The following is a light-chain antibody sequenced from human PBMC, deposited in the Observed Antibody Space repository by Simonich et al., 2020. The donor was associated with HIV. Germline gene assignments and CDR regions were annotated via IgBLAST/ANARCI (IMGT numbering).Light chain of an antibody. V-gene: IGKV4-1*01. CDR2: WAS. CDR3: QQYYSTPPT. Sequence: DIVMTQSPDSLAVSLGERATINCKSSQSVLYSSNNKNYLGWNQQKPGQPPKLLIYWASTRESGVPDRFSGSGSGTDFTLTISSLQAEDVAVYYCQQYYSTPPTFGQGTKVEIK. CDR1: QSVLYSSNNKNY. J-gene: IGKJ1*01.